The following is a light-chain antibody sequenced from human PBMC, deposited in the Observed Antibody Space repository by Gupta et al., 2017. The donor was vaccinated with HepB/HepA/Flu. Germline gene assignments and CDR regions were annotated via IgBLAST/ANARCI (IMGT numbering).Light chain of an antibody. Sequence: QSALTQPRSVSGSPGQSVTISCSGTSSDVGNYNYVSWYQQHPGKAPKLMIYDVTRRPSGVPDRFSGSKSGNTASLTISGLQAEDEAYYYCCSYAPRYMVFGGGTKLTVL. CDR1: SSDVGNYNY. CDR2: DVT. CDR3: CSYAPRYMV. V-gene: IGLV2-11*01. J-gene: IGLJ3*02.